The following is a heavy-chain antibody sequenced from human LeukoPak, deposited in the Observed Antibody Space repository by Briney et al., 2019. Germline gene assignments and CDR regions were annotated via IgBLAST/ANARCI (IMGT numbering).Heavy chain of an antibody. D-gene: IGHD2-15*01. V-gene: IGHV4-39*07. J-gene: IGHJ4*02. CDR1: GGSISSSSYY. CDR2: IYYSGST. CDR3: ARIPGYCSGGSCYPGSSGYYGGDYFDY. Sequence: SEALSLTCTVSGGSISSSSYYWGWIRQPPGKGLEWIGSIYYSGSTYYNPSLKSRVTISVDTSKNQFSLKLSSVTAADTAVYYCARIPGYCSGGSCYPGSSGYYGGDYFDYWGQGTLVTVSS.